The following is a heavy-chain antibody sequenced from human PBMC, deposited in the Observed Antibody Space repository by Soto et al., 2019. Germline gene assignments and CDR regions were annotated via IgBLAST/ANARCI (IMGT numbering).Heavy chain of an antibody. D-gene: IGHD6-6*01. V-gene: IGHV4-31*03. CDR2: IYYTGST. CDR3: ARGQSIAARHWKYYYYYYGMDV. CDR1: GGSINTGGYY. Sequence: PSETLSLTCTVSGGSINTGGYYWSWIRQHPGKGLEWIGYIYYTGSTYYNPSLKSRVTISVDTSKNQFSLKLSSVTAADTAVYYCARGQSIAARHWKYYYYYYGMDVWGQGTTVTVSS. J-gene: IGHJ6*02.